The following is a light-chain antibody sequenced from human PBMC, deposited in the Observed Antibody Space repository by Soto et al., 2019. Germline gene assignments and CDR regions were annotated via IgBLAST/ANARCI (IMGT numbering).Light chain of an antibody. V-gene: IGKV1-27*01. CDR3: QRYDSPPWT. Sequence: DIPMTQSPSSLSASVGDRLTITCRASHDIHTYLAWFQQKPGEVPKVLLYSASTLQSGVPSRFSGSGSGTDFALALSGLQPEDVATYYCQRYDSPPWTFGQGTKVEIK. CDR1: HDIHTY. J-gene: IGKJ1*01. CDR2: SAS.